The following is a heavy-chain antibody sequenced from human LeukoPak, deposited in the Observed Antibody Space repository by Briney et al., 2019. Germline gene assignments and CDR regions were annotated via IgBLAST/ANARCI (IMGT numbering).Heavy chain of an antibody. D-gene: IGHD1-26*01. CDR1: GGTFSSYA. CDR3: AKGDRELLLTWGNSDAFDI. V-gene: IGHV1-69*13. J-gene: IGHJ3*02. CDR2: IIPIFGTA. Sequence: ASVKVSCKASGGTFSSYAISWVRQAPGQGLEWMGGIIPIFGTANYAQKFQGRVTITADESTSTAYMELSSLRAEDTAVYYCAKGDRELLLTWGNSDAFDIWGQGTMVTVSS.